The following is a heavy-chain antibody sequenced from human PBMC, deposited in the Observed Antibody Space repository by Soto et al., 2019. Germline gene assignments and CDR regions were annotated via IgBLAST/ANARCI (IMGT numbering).Heavy chain of an antibody. D-gene: IGHD3-10*01. CDR1: GFTFTSYA. CDR3: ARVPPWGNSAGDYYIQHYDS. CDR2: INGGSGNT. Sequence: GASVKVSFKSSGFTFTSYAIHWLRQAPGQRPQWMGWINGGSGNTKYSQDFQGRVTFTRDTFATTAYLELSSLRSEDTAVYYCARVPPWGNSAGDYYIQHYDSWGQGTPVTVSS. J-gene: IGHJ4*02. V-gene: IGHV1-3*01.